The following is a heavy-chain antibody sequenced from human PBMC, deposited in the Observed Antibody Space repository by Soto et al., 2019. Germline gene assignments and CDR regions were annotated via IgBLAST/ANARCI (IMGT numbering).Heavy chain of an antibody. CDR1: GGSISSYY. CDR2: IYYSGST. Sequence: SETLSLTCTVSGGSISSYYWSWIRQPPGKGLEWIGYIYYSGSTNYNPSLKSRVTISVDTSKNQFSLKLSSVTAADTAVYYCARLNYSSSLYYYYYYMDVWGKGTTVTVSS. J-gene: IGHJ6*03. CDR3: ARLNYSSSLYYYYYYMDV. D-gene: IGHD6-6*01. V-gene: IGHV4-59*08.